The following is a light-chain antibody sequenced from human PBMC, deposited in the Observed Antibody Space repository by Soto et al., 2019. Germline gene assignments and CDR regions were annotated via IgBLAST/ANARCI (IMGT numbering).Light chain of an antibody. CDR3: QQYGSSGT. CDR2: GAS. CDR1: PSVSGSN. Sequence: EIVLTQSPGTLSLSPGERATLSCRASPSVSGSNLAWYQQKPGQAPRLVIYGASSRATGIPDRFSGSGSGTDFTLTISRLEPEDFAVYYCQQYGSSGTFGQGNKVDSK. V-gene: IGKV3-20*01. J-gene: IGKJ1*01.